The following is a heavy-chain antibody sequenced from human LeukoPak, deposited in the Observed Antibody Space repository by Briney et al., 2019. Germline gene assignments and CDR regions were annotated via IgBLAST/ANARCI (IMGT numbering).Heavy chain of an antibody. D-gene: IGHD2-21*02. V-gene: IGHV3-23*01. Sequence: PSGGSLRLSCAASGFTFFTYAMSWVRQAPGKGLEWVSAISGNGGSTYYADSLKGRFTISRDNSKNTLYLQMNSLRAEDTAVYYCAKDSLLPYYYMDVWGKGTTVTISS. CDR1: GFTFFTYA. CDR3: AKDSLLPYYYMDV. CDR2: ISGNGGST. J-gene: IGHJ6*03.